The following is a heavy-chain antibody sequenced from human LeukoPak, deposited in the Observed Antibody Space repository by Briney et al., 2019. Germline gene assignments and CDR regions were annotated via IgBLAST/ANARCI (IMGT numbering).Heavy chain of an antibody. CDR3: ARDVRQLVAVGDDY. CDR1: GFTVSSNY. D-gene: IGHD6-13*01. J-gene: IGHJ4*02. CDR2: IYSGGST. Sequence: GGSLRLSCAASGFTVSSNYMRWVRQAPGKGLEWVSVIYSGGSTYYADSVKGRFTISRDNSKNTLYLQMNSLRAEDTAVYYCARDVRQLVAVGDDYWGQGTLVTVSS. V-gene: IGHV3-66*01.